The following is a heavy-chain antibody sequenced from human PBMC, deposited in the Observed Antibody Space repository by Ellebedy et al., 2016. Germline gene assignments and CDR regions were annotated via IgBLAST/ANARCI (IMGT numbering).Heavy chain of an antibody. CDR2: IYYSGST. D-gene: IGHD6-19*01. CDR1: GGSISSYY. J-gene: IGHJ6*02. V-gene: IGHV4-59*01. CDR3: ARGGYIAVAGPNSHYYYGMDV. Sequence: SETLSLTCTVSGGSISSYYWSWIRQPPGKGLEWIGDIYYSGSTNYNPSLKSRVTISVDTSKNQFSLKLSSVTAADTAVYYCARGGYIAVAGPNSHYYYGMDVWGQGTTVTVSS.